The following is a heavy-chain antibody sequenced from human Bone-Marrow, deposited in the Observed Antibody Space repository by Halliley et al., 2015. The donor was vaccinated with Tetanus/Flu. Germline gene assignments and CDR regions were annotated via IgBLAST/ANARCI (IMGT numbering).Heavy chain of an antibody. D-gene: IGHD6-6*01. J-gene: IGHJ5*01. CDR1: GVSISKTDYY. V-gene: IGHV4-31*01. Sequence: TLSLTCTVSGVSISKTDYYWNWIRHHPQQGLEWLGYIYATGSTSYNPSLKSLITISVDTSKNQFSLTMTSVTAADTAIYYCARGRGSSFNWFDFWGQGTLVTVSS. CDR3: ARGRGSSFNWFDF. CDR2: IYATGST.